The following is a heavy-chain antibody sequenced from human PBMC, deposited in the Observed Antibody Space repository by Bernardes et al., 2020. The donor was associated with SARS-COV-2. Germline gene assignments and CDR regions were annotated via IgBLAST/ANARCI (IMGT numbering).Heavy chain of an antibody. CDR2: LSYDGVS. Sequence: SETLSLTCTVSGGSISAYYWSWVRQPPGKGLERIGYLSYDGVSNYSPSLESLVTISIDTSQNQFSLKLSSVTAADTAVYFCAGGAGIHQVLDFWARGILVTVSS. CDR1: GGSISAYY. V-gene: IGHV4-59*01. CDR3: AGGAGIHQVLDF. J-gene: IGHJ4*02.